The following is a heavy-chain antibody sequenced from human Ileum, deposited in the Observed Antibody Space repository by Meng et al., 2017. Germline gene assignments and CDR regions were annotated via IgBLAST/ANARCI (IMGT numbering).Heavy chain of an antibody. V-gene: IGHV1-18*01. CDR1: GYSFTNYG. CDR3: ARGRHCSSTTCYLSDS. D-gene: IGHD2-2*01. CDR2: TSTYNSNR. J-gene: IGHJ4*02. Sequence: GPEVMKPGASVKVSCHASGYSFTNYGINWVRQAPGKGLEWMGWTSTYNSNRNYAQSLQGRVTMTTDTSTTTAYMELRSLTFDDTAVYYCARGRHCSSTTCYLSDSWGQGTLVTVSS.